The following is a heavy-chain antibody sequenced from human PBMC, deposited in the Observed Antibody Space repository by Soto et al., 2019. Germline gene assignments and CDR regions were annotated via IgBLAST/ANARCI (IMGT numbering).Heavy chain of an antibody. CDR1: GFTFDDYA. J-gene: IGHJ5*02. V-gene: IGHV3-9*01. Sequence: GGSLRLSCAASGFTFDDYAMHWVRQAPGKGLEWVSGISWNSGSIGYADSVKGRFTISRDNAKNSLFLQMNSLRAEDTALYYRAKDKGPGWFNWFDPWGQGTLVTVSS. D-gene: IGHD6-19*01. CDR2: ISWNSGSI. CDR3: AKDKGPGWFNWFDP.